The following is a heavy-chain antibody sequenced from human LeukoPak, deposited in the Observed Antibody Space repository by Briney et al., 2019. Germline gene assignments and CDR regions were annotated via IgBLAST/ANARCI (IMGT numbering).Heavy chain of an antibody. D-gene: IGHD6-19*01. CDR3: ARENRGWYGLREGWFDP. V-gene: IGHV4-4*07. CDR2: IYTSGST. J-gene: IGHJ5*02. Sequence: SETPSLTCTVSGGSISSYYWSWIRQPAGKGLEWIRRIYTSGSTNYNPSLKSRVTISVDTSKNQFSLKLSSVTAADTAVYYCARENRGWYGLREGWFDPWGQGTLVTVSS. CDR1: GGSISSYY.